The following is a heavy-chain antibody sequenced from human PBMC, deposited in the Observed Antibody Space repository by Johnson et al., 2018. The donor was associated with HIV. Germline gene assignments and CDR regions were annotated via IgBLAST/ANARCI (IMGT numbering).Heavy chain of an antibody. CDR2: IRYDGTNK. CDR3: AREFLYGDYQDAFDI. CDR1: GFTFSSYD. V-gene: IGHV3-30*02. D-gene: IGHD4-17*01. Sequence: QVQLVESGGGVVQPGGSLRLSCETSGFTFSSYDMHWVRQAPGKGLEWVAFIRYDGTNKHFADSVKGRFTISRDNSKNTLYLQMNSLRAEDTAVYYCAREFLYGDYQDAFDIWGQGTMVTVSS. J-gene: IGHJ3*02.